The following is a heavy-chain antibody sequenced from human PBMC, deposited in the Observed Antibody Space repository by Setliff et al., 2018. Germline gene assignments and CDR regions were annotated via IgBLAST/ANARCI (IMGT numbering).Heavy chain of an antibody. J-gene: IGHJ4*02. Sequence: PSETLSLTCAVYGDSLSDYYWSWIRQAPGKGPEWIEEINHRGSTNYSPSLRSRVLMTADTSTTTAYLELRSLRSDDTAVYYCSRLVRFCTRIVCQRLSGDDYWGQGTLVTVS. CDR1: GDSLSDYY. D-gene: IGHD3-10*01. CDR2: INHRGST. CDR3: SRLVRFCTRIVCQRLSGDDY. V-gene: IGHV4-34*10.